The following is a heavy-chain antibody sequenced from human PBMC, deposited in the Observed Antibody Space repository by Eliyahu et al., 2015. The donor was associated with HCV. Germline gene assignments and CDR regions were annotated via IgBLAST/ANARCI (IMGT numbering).Heavy chain of an antibody. CDR2: IYYSGST. CDR1: GGSISSSSYY. D-gene: IGHD2-2*01. V-gene: IGHV4-39*01. Sequence: QVQLQESGPGLVKPSETLSLTCTVSGGSISSSSYYWGWIRQPPGXGREWIGSIYYSGSTYYSPSLRSRVTISVDTSKNQFSLKLSSVAAADTAVYYCARHPRGYCRSTNCYLGSGGLALDYYYGMDVWGQGTTVTVSS. J-gene: IGHJ6*02. CDR3: ARHPRGYCRSTNCYLGSGGLALDYYYGMDV.